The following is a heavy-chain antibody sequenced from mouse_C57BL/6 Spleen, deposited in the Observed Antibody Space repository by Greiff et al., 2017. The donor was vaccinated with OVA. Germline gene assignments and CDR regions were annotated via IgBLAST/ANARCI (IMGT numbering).Heavy chain of an antibody. D-gene: IGHD1-1*01. CDR1: GYTFTSYW. J-gene: IGHJ3*01. CDR2: IYPGSGST. CDR3: ASYYYGSSPWFAY. Sequence: QVQLQQPGAELVKPGASVKMSCKASGYTFTSYWITWVKQRPGQCLEWIGDIYPGSGSTNYNEKFKSKATLTVDTSSSTAYMQLSSLTSEDSAVYYCASYYYGSSPWFAYWGQGTLVTVSA. V-gene: IGHV1-55*01.